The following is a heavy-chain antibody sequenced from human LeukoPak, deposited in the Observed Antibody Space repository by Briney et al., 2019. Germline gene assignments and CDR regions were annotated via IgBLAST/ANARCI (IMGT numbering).Heavy chain of an antibody. V-gene: IGHV4-38-2*02. Sequence: SETLSLTCTVSGYSISSGYCWGWIRQPPGKGLEWIGSIYHSGSTYYNPSLKSRVTISVDTSKNQFSLKLSSVTAADTAVYYCASPRHYDFWSGYFPFDYWGQGTLVTVSS. CDR1: GYSISSGYC. CDR2: IYHSGST. J-gene: IGHJ4*02. D-gene: IGHD3-3*01. CDR3: ASPRHYDFWSGYFPFDY.